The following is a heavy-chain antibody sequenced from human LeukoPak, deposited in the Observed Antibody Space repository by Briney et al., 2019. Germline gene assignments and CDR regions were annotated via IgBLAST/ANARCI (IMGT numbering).Heavy chain of an antibody. J-gene: IGHJ4*02. Sequence: SVKVSCKASGYTLTSYGISWVRQSPGQGLEGMGSISPYNGNTNYAERLQRRVIMTTDTSTRTAYMELRRLRSDDTAVFYCARDQYDYVWGSYRPYFDYWGQGTLVTVSS. D-gene: IGHD3-16*02. CDR2: ISPYNGNT. CDR3: ARDQYDYVWGSYRPYFDY. CDR1: GYTLTSYG. V-gene: IGHV1-18*04.